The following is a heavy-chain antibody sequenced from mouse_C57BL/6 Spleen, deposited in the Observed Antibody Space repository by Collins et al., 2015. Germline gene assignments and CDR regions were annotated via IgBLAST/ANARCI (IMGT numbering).Heavy chain of an antibody. D-gene: IGHD1-1*02. CDR3: ARNWDYDYYAMDY. CDR2: IWSGGNT. CDR1: GFSLTSYG. J-gene: IGHJ4*01. Sequence: QVQLKQSGPGLVQPSQSLSITCTVSGFSLTSYGVHWVRQSPGKGLEWLGVIWSGGNTDYNAAFISRLSISKDNSKSQVFFKMNSLQANDTAIYYCARNWDYDYYAMDYWGQGTSVTVSS. V-gene: IGHV2-2*02.